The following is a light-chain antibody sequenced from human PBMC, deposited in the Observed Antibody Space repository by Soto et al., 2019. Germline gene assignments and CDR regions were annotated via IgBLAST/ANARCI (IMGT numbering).Light chain of an antibody. CDR2: GAS. V-gene: IGKV1-5*01. CDR3: QQYNNYLLT. CDR1: QSISNW. J-gene: IGKJ4*01. Sequence: DIQMTQSPSTLSASVGDRVTITCRTSQSISNWLAWYQQKPGKAPKLLISGASSLESGVPSRFSGSGSGTEFTLTISSLQPDDFATYYCQQYNNYLLTFGGGTKVEIK.